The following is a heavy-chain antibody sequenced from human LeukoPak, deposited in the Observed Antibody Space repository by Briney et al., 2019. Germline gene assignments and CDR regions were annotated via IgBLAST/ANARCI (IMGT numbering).Heavy chain of an antibody. D-gene: IGHD3-22*01. V-gene: IGHV1-18*01. CDR3: ARSLRDRSGYYYVGAFDM. J-gene: IGHJ3*02. CDR1: GFTIVTYA. Sequence: ASVKVSCKASGFTIVTYAITWVRQAPGQGLEWMGWISSDSGDTHYAQKFQDRVTMTTDTSTSTVHMELRSLRSDDTAVYYCARSLRDRSGYYYVGAFDMWGQGTKVTVSS. CDR2: ISSDSGDT.